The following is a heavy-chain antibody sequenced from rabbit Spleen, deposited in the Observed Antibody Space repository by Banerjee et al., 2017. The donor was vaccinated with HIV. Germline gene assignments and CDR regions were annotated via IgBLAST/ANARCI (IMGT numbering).Heavy chain of an antibody. J-gene: IGHJ4*01. CDR3: AREGSGQVFFNL. CDR2: IDPVFGIT. Sequence: QSLEESGGDLVKPGASLTLTCTASGFSFSSSDYMCWVRQAPGKGLEWIGYIDPVFGITYYASWVNGRFSISRENTQNTVSLQMNSLTAADTATYFCAREGSGQVFFNLWGPGTLVTVS. D-gene: IGHD4-1*01. CDR1: GFSFSSSDY. V-gene: IGHV1S40*01.